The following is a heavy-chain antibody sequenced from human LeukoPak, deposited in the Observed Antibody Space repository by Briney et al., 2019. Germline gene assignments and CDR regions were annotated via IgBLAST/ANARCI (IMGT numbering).Heavy chain of an antibody. V-gene: IGHV4-59*08. D-gene: IGHD5-12*01. Sequence: PSETLSLTCTVSGGSISSYYWSWIRQPPGKGLEWIGYIYDSGDTNYNPSLKIRVTMSVDTSKNQSSLKLSSVTAADTAVYYCARHPPRGSSGYAFDYWGQGAWSPSPQ. CDR1: GGSISSYY. CDR3: ARHPPRGSSGYAFDY. J-gene: IGHJ4*02. CDR2: IYDSGDT.